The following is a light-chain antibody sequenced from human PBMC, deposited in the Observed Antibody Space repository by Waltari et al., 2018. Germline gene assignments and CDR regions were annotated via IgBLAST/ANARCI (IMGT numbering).Light chain of an antibody. V-gene: IGLV2-23*02. J-gene: IGLJ3*02. Sequence: QSALTQPASVSGSPGQSITISCTGSSSDVGSYNLVSWYQQHPGKAPKLMIYEVTKRPLAVSDRFSGSKSGNTASLTISGLQAEDEADYYCCAYEGSDSWVFGGGTKLTVL. CDR3: CAYEGSDSWV. CDR1: SSDVGSYNL. CDR2: EVT.